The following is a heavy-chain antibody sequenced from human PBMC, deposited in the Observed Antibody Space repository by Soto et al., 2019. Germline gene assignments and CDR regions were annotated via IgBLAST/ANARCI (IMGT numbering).Heavy chain of an antibody. CDR3: AKTGHLGELSARYYFDY. D-gene: IGHD3-16*02. CDR1: GFTFSSYA. Sequence: GGSLRLSCAASGFTFSSYAMSWVRQAPGKGLEWVSAISGMGGSTYYADSGKGRFTISRDNSKNTLYLQMNSLRAEDTAVYYCAKTGHLGELSARYYFDYWGQGTLVTVSS. V-gene: IGHV3-23*01. J-gene: IGHJ4*02. CDR2: ISGMGGST.